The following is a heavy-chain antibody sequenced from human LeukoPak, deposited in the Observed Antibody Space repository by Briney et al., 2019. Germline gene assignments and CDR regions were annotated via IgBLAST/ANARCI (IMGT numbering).Heavy chain of an antibody. CDR2: IYYSGST. V-gene: IGHV4-59*08. J-gene: IGHJ4*02. Sequence: SETLSLTCTVPGGSISSYYWSWIRQPPGKGLEWIGYIYYSGSTNYNPSLKSRVTISVDTSKNQFSLKLSSVTAADTAVYYCARQYSSSWHPLFDYWGQGTLVTVSS. D-gene: IGHD6-13*01. CDR1: GGSISSYY. CDR3: ARQYSSSWHPLFDY.